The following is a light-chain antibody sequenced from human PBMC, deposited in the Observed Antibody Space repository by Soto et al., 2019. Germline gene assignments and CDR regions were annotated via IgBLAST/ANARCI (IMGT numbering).Light chain of an antibody. CDR3: HQYYDSPLT. V-gene: IGKV4-1*01. CDR2: WAS. CDR1: QTVLYSSNNRDY. J-gene: IGKJ4*01. Sequence: DIVMTQSPDSLAVSLGERATINCRSSQTVLYSSNNRDYLAWYQQKPGQPPKLLIYWASARESGVPDRFSGSGSGTDFTLTISSLQAEDVAVCYCHQYYDSPLTFGGGTKVDIK.